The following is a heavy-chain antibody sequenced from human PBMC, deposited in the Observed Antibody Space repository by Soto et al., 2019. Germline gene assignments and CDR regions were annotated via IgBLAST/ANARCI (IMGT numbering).Heavy chain of an antibody. CDR1: GYTFISYG. V-gene: IGHV1-18*01. J-gene: IGHJ6*02. D-gene: IGHD4-17*01. CDR3: ARETVTTGWYYYGMDV. Sequence: QVQLVQSGAEVKKPGASVKVSCKASGYTFISYGISWVRQAPGQGLEWMGWISAYNGNTNYAQKLQGRVTMTTDTSTSTAYMELRSLRSDDTAVYYCARETVTTGWYYYGMDVWGQGTTVTVSS. CDR2: ISAYNGNT.